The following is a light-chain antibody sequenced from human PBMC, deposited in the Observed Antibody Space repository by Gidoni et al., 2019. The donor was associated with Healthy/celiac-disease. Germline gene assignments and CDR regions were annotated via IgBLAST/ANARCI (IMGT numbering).Light chain of an antibody. CDR3: QQFNSYSSIT. CDR2: DAS. J-gene: IGKJ5*01. Sequence: GDRVTITCRASQGISSALAWYQQKPWKAPKLLIYDASSLESGVPSRFSGSGAGTDFTLTISRLQPEDFATYYCQQFNSYSSITFGQGTRLEIK. V-gene: IGKV1-13*02. CDR1: QGISSA.